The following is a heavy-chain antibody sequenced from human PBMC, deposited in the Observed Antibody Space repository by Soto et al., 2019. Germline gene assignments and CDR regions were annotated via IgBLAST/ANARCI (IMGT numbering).Heavy chain of an antibody. CDR2: FDPEKGKR. Sequence: QVPLVQSGAEVKKPGASVKVSCKVSVYTFTDLSMHWVRQAPGEGLEWMGGFDPEKGKRIYAQNFQGRVTMTEDTSTGTAYMELSSLRSDDTAVYYCAASILRVWVLPHFDYWGQCTLVSVSS. CDR1: VYTFTDLS. J-gene: IGHJ4*02. D-gene: IGHD3-10*01. CDR3: AASILRVWVLPHFDY. V-gene: IGHV1-24*01.